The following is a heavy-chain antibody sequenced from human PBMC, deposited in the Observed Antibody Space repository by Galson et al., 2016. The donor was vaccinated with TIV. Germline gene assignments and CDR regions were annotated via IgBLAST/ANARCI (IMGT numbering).Heavy chain of an antibody. V-gene: IGHV3-30*18. CDR2: ISYDGNKK. CDR3: AKDWGTYYFHFYGMDV. CDR1: GFTFNSYG. J-gene: IGHJ6*02. Sequence: SLRLSCAVSGFTFNSYGMHWVRQASGKGLEWVAAISYDGNKKYYADHVKGRFTVSRDNSENTLYLKMNSLRADDTAVYYCAKDWGTYYFHFYGMDVWGQRTTVIVSS. D-gene: IGHD2/OR15-2a*01.